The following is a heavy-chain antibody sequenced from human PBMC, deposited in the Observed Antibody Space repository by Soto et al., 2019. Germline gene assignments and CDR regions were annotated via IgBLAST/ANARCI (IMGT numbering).Heavy chain of an antibody. J-gene: IGHJ4*02. Sequence: ASVKVSCKASGYTFTGYYMHWVRQAPGQGLEWMGWINPNSGGTNYAQKFQGRVTMTRGTSISTAYMELSRLRSDDTAVYYCARVDGGSYSRPFDYWGQGTLVTVSS. D-gene: IGHD1-26*01. CDR3: ARVDGGSYSRPFDY. V-gene: IGHV1-2*02. CDR1: GYTFTGYY. CDR2: INPNSGGT.